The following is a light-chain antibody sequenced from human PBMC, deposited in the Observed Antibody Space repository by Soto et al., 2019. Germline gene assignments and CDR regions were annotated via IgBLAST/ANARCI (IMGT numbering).Light chain of an antibody. CDR1: QSINNRY. CDR2: AAS. CDR3: QQYGSSPLT. V-gene: IGKV3-20*01. Sequence: ELVLTQSPGTLFLSPGERATLSCRASQSINNRYLACYQQKPGQAPRLLIYAASSRATGIPDRFSGSGSGTDFTLTISRLESEDVAMYHCQQYGSSPLTFGGGTKVDIK. J-gene: IGKJ4*01.